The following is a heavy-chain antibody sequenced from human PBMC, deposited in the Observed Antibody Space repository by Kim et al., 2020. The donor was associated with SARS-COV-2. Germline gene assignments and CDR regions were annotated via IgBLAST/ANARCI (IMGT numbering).Heavy chain of an antibody. V-gene: IGHV3-74*01. CDR3: SRDTFGSRDY. J-gene: IGHJ4*02. D-gene: IGHD3-10*01. Sequence: GGSLRLSCVGSGFSVSNNWMHWVRQAPGKGLEWVSRINEDGSRTDDADSVKGRFSISKDNAKNTLYLKMNSLRAEDSAVYYCSRDTFGSRDYWGQGILVT. CDR2: INEDGSRT. CDR1: GFSVSNNW.